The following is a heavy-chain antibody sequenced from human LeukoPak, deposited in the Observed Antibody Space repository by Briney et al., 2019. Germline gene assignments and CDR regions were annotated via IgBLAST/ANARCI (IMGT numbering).Heavy chain of an antibody. J-gene: IGHJ4*02. V-gene: IGHV3-48*03. D-gene: IGHD6-6*01. Sequence: SGGSLRLSCAASGFTFSSYEMNWVRQAPGKGLEWVSYISSSGSTIYYADSVKGRFTISRDNAKNSLYLQMNSLRAEDTAVYYCAREIFSSSSEGFDYWGQGTLVTVS. CDR3: AREIFSSSSEGFDY. CDR1: GFTFSSYE. CDR2: ISSSGSTI.